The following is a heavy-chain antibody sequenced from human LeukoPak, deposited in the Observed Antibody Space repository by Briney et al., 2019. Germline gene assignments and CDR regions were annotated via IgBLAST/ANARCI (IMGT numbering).Heavy chain of an antibody. D-gene: IGHD6-13*01. J-gene: IGHJ4*02. CDR1: GLTFSSYW. CDR3: ARGRRRSSWTATVLFDY. Sequence: GGSLRLSCAASGLTFSSYWMSWVRQAPGKGLEWVANIKQDGSEKYYVDSVKGRFTISRDNAKNSLYLHMNSVRAEDTAVYYCARGRRRSSWTATVLFDYWGQGTLVTVSS. V-gene: IGHV3-7*01. CDR2: IKQDGSEK.